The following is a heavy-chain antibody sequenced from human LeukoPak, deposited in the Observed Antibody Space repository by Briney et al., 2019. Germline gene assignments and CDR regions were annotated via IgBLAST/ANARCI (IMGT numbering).Heavy chain of an antibody. D-gene: IGHD2/OR15-2a*01. CDR2: IDWDESK. Sequence: ESGPTLVNPTQTLTLTCTFSGFSLTTRGMCLSWLRQPPGKALEWLARIDWDESKYYSTSLRTRLTLSKGSSKNQVVLTMTNVDPVDTATYYCARILTTSEEYYFDYWGQGTLVTVSS. CDR1: GFSLTTRGMC. V-gene: IGHV2-70*11. CDR3: ARILTTSEEYYFDY. J-gene: IGHJ4*02.